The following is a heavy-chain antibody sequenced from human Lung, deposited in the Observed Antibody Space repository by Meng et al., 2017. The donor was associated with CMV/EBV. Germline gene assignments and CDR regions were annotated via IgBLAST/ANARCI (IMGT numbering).Heavy chain of an antibody. J-gene: IGHJ4*02. CDR1: GYTFTSYG. CDR3: ARVRTPPKAAAGDY. V-gene: IGHV1-18*01. D-gene: IGHD6-13*01. Sequence: ASXXVSXKASGYTFTSYGISWVRQAPGQGLEWMGWISAYNSNTNYAQKLQGRVTMTTDTSTSTAYMELRSLRSDDTAVYYCARVRTPPKAAAGDYWGQGTLVTVSS. CDR2: ISAYNSNT.